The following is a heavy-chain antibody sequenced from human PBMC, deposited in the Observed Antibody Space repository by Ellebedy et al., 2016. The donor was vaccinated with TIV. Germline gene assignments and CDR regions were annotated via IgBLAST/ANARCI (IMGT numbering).Heavy chain of an antibody. D-gene: IGHD3-22*01. CDR1: GFTFSSYG. J-gene: IGHJ6*02. V-gene: IGHV3-30*03. CDR2: ISYDGTNK. Sequence: GGSLRLXCAASGFTFSSYGMHWVRQAPGKGLEWVALISYDGTNKYYADSLKGRFTISRDNAKNTLYLQMNSLRAEDTAVYYCARDGPLYYYDSSGYYWPYYYYYGMYVWGQGTTVTVSS. CDR3: ARDGPLYYYDSSGYYWPYYYYYGMYV.